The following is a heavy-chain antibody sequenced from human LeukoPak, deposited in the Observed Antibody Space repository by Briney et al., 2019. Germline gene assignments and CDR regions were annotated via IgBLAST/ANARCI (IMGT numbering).Heavy chain of an antibody. CDR2: IKQDGSEK. V-gene: IGHV3-7*01. D-gene: IGHD3-22*01. J-gene: IGHJ4*02. Sequence: GGSLRLSCAASGFTFSSYWMSWVRQAPGKGLEWVANIKQDGSEKYYVDSAKGRFTISRDNAKNSLYLQMNSLRAEDTAVYYCARRYYDSSGYFDYWGQGTLVTVSS. CDR3: ARRYYDSSGYFDY. CDR1: GFTFSSYW.